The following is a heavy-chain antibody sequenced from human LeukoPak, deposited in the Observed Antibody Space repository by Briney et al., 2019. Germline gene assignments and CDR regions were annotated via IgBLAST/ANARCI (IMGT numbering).Heavy chain of an antibody. Sequence: PGGTLRLSCVAPGFTFRSYGMSWVRQAPGKGLEWVSSISSGGDTTYYAESVKGRFTISRDNAKNTVYLQMNSLRAEDTALYYCAKEKERTYYDILIGYSDWGQGTLVTVSS. CDR3: AKEKERTYYDILIGYSD. D-gene: IGHD3-9*01. J-gene: IGHJ4*02. CDR1: GFTFRSYG. CDR2: ISSGGDTT. V-gene: IGHV3-23*01.